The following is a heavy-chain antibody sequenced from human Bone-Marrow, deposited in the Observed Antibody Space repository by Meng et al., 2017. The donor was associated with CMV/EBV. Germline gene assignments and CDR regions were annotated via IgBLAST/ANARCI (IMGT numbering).Heavy chain of an antibody. CDR2: ISKSNDFI. J-gene: IGHJ4*02. Sequence: SCAASEFTLSSYNMHWVRQAPGKGLEWVSSISKSNDFIYYADSVKGRFTISRDNAKNSLYLQMNSLRAEDTAVYYCARDYYASGDFDCWGQGTLVTVSS. CDR1: EFTLSSYN. D-gene: IGHD3-10*01. V-gene: IGHV3-21*06. CDR3: ARDYYASGDFDC.